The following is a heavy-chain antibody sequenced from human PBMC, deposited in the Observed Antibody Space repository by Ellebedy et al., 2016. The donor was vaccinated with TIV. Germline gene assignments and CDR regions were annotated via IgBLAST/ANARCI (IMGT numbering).Heavy chain of an antibody. D-gene: IGHD3-10*01. CDR2: ISSDGSNK. Sequence: GGSLRLSXVASGSTFRSHGIYWVRQAPGKGLEWVAVISSDGSNKYYADSVKGRFTISRDNSKNTLYPQMNSLRTDDMAVYYCARGGSSGSSDYWGQGTLVTVSS. J-gene: IGHJ4*02. CDR1: GSTFRSHG. V-gene: IGHV3-30*03. CDR3: ARGGSSGSSDY.